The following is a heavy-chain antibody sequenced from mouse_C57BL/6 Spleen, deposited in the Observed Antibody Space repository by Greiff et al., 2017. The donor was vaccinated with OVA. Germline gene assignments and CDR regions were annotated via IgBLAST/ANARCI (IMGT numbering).Heavy chain of an antibody. D-gene: IGHD1-1*01. V-gene: IGHV1-55*01. Sequence: QVQLQQPGAELVKPGASVKMSCKASGYTFTSYRITWVKQRPGQGLEWIGVIYPGSGSTNYNEKFKSKATLTVDTASSTAYMQLSNLTSEGSAVYYGERESYYGSSYDYFDYWGQGTTLTVSS. CDR1: GYTFTSYR. CDR2: IYPGSGST. J-gene: IGHJ2*01. CDR3: ERESYYGSSYDYFDY.